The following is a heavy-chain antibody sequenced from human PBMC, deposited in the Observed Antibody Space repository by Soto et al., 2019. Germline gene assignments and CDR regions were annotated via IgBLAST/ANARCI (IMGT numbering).Heavy chain of an antibody. J-gene: IGHJ5*02. CDR3: ARHGSQLLVNWCNT. Sequence: GESLKISCMASGYSFSSSHWISWVRQTPGKGPAWLGMIYPGDSDTRYSPSFQGRVTISADKSISTAYMQWNSLKASDTATYYCARHGSQLLVNWCNTWCRGTRVNV. CDR1: GYSFSSSHW. V-gene: IGHV5-51*01. D-gene: IGHD1-1*01. CDR2: IYPGDSDT.